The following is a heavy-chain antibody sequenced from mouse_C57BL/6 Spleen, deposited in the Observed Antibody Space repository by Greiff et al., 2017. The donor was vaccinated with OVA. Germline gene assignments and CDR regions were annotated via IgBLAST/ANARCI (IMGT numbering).Heavy chain of an antibody. CDR1: GFTFSDYG. D-gene: IGHD2-1*01. CDR2: ISSGSSTI. J-gene: IGHJ4*01. CDR3: ARPGLLWLYAMDY. V-gene: IGHV5-17*01. Sequence: EVKLMESGGGLVKPGGSLKLSCAASGFTFSDYGMHWVRQAPEKGLEWVAYISSGSSTIYYADTVKGRFTISRDNAKNTLFLQMTSLRSEDTAMYYCARPGLLWLYAMDYWGQGTSVTVSS.